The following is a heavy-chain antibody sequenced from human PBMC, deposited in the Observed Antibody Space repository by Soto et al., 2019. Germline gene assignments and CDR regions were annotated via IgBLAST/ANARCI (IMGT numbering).Heavy chain of an antibody. D-gene: IGHD6-19*01. CDR1: GYSFTGYY. CDR2: IYPNSGDT. Sequence: ASVKVSCKASGYSFTGYYIHWLRQAPGQGLEWMGWIYPNSGDTKFAQKFQGRLTLTRDTSITTAYMELSSLRSDDTAIYYCASLQTSGWYGVQWGQGTMVTV. V-gene: IGHV1-2*02. J-gene: IGHJ4*02. CDR3: ASLQTSGWYGVQ.